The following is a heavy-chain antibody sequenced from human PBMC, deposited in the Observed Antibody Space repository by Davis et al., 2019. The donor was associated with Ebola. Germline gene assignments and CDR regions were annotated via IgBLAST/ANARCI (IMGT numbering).Heavy chain of an antibody. D-gene: IGHD6-19*01. V-gene: IGHV1-2*02. Sequence: ASVKVSCKASGYTFTGYYMHWVRQAPGQGLEWMGWINPNSGGTNYAQKFQGRVTMTRDTSISTAYMELSRLRSDDTAVYYCARGEQWLVHYEIDYWGQGTLVTVSS. J-gene: IGHJ4*02. CDR3: ARGEQWLVHYEIDY. CDR1: GYTFTGYY. CDR2: INPNSGGT.